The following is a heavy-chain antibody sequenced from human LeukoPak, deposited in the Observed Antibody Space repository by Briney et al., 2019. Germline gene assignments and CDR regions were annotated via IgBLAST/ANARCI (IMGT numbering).Heavy chain of an antibody. CDR1: GGSFSGYY. V-gene: IGHV4-34*01. CDR3: ARERRYSSSWYPGEYYFDY. Sequence: PSETLSLTCAVYGGSFSGYYWSWIRQPPGKGLEWIGEINHSGSTNYNPSLKSRVTISVDTSKNQFSLKLSSVTAADTAVYYCARERRYSSSWYPGEYYFDYGGQGTLVTVSS. J-gene: IGHJ4*02. D-gene: IGHD6-13*01. CDR2: INHSGST.